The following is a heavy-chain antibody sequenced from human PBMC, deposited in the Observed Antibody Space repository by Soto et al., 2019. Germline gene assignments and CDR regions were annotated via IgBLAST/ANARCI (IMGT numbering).Heavy chain of an antibody. D-gene: IGHD3-3*01. CDR2: VYYSGST. CDR1: GGSISSSRFY. J-gene: IGHJ6*02. V-gene: IGHV4-39*01. CDR3: KRHYYDLAGDDYYYGMDV. Sequence: SATLSLTCSVSGGSISSSRFYWAWIRQPPGKGLEWIGNVYYSGSTYYNPSVESRVTISIDTSKNQFSLNLSSVTAADTAVYYCKRHYYDLAGDDYYYGMDVWGQGTTVT.